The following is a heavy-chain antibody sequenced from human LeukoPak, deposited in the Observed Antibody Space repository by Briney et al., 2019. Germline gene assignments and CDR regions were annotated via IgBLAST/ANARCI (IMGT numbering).Heavy chain of an antibody. CDR3: ARDGAIQLERRGYYYGMDV. V-gene: IGHV4-59*01. CDR2: IYYSGST. Sequence: SETLSLTCTVSCGSISSYYLSWIRQPPGKGLEWMGYIYYSGSTNYDPSLKSRVTISVDTSKNQFSLKLSSVTAADTAVYYCARDGAIQLERRGYYYGMDVWGKGTTVTVSS. J-gene: IGHJ6*04. D-gene: IGHD1-1*01. CDR1: CGSISSYY.